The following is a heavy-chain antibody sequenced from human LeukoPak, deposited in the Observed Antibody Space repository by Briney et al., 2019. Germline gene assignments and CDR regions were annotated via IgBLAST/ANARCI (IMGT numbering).Heavy chain of an antibody. V-gene: IGHV4-59*01. CDR2: IYYSGST. CDR1: GGSISSYY. D-gene: IGHD6-19*01. J-gene: IGHJ4*02. Sequence: SETLSLTCTVSGGSISSYYWSWIRQPPGKGLEWIGHIYYSGSTNYNPSLKSRVTISVDTSKNQFSLKLSSVTAADTAVYYCASSGWYRDYFDYWGQGTLVTVSS. CDR3: ASSGWYRDYFDY.